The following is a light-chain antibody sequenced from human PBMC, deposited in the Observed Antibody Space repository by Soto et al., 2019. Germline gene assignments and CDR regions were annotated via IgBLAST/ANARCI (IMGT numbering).Light chain of an antibody. V-gene: IGKV1-12*01. J-gene: IGKJ1*01. CDR1: QGIGVR. CDR2: SAS. CDR3: LQVNSFPRT. Sequence: IQMTQSPSSLSPPIGDRFTITCGASQGIGVRLAWFQQKPGKAPQHLIQSASILQSGVPSRFRGSGSGTEFILTINSLQPEDVEIYYCLQVNSFPRTFGQGTKVDIK.